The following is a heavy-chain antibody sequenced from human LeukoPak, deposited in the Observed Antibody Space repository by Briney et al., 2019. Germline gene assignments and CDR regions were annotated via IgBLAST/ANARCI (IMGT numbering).Heavy chain of an antibody. Sequence: PSETLSLTCTVSGGSISSYYWSWIRQPAGKGLEWIGRIYTSGSTNYNPSLKSRVTMSVDTSKNQYSLRLSAVTAADTAVYYCARDAVTGYWYFDLWGRGTLVTVSS. J-gene: IGHJ2*01. CDR2: IYTSGST. CDR1: GGSISSYY. CDR3: ARDAVTGYWYFDL. D-gene: IGHD2-21*02. V-gene: IGHV4-4*07.